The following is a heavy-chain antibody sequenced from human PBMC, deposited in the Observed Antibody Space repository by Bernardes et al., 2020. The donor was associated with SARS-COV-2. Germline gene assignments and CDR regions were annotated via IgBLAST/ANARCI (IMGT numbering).Heavy chain of an antibody. J-gene: IGHJ4*02. Sequence: GGSLRLSCAGSGFTFSSNAMSWVRQAPGKGLEWVSRISGSGGTTQYADSVKGRFTVSRDDSKNTLYVHMNSLRADDTAVYYCAKQRGSYWDFDSWGQGTLVTVSA. CDR3: AKQRGSYWDFDS. D-gene: IGHD3-10*01. CDR1: GFTFSSNA. CDR2: ISGSGGTT. V-gene: IGHV3-23*01.